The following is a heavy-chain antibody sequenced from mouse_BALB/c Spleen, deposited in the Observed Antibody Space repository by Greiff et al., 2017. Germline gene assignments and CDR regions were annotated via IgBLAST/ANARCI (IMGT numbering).Heavy chain of an antibody. V-gene: IGHV3-2*02. J-gene: IGHJ4*01. D-gene: IGHD2-14*01. Sequence: VQLKESGPGLVKPSQSLSLTCTVTGYSITSDYAWNWIRQFPGNKLEWMGYISYSGSTSYNPSLKSRISITRDTSKNQFFLQLNSVTTEDTATYYCARYSYYRSYYAMDYWGQGTSVTVSS. CDR3: ARYSYYRSYYAMDY. CDR1: GYSITSDYA. CDR2: ISYSGST.